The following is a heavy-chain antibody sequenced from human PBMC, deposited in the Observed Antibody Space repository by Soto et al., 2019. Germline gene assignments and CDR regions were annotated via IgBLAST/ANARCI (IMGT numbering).Heavy chain of an antibody. CDR3: VIERGPFDAFDI. CDR2: VWANGVNN. CDR1: GFIFTNYG. V-gene: IGHV3-33*03. Sequence: QVQLLDSGGGVVQPGRSLRLSCAASGFIFTNYGMHWVRQAPGKGLEWVAVVWANGVNNYYAAFVEGRFTISRDNSKNSLYLQMNRLRVDDTALYFCVIERGPFDAFDIWGQGTMVTVSS. J-gene: IGHJ3*02.